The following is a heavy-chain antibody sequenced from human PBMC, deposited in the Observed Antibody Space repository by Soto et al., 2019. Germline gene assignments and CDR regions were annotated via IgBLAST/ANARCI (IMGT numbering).Heavy chain of an antibody. V-gene: IGHV4-34*01. CDR3: ARGRYEAWHYYGLDV. CDR2: INHSGST. CDR1: GGSFSSYY. D-gene: IGHD5-12*01. J-gene: IGHJ6*02. Sequence: SETLSLTCDVYGGSFSSYYWNWIRQTQGKGLEWIGEINHSGSTNYNPSLKSRVTISVDTSKNQFSLKLSSVTAADTAVYYCARGRYEAWHYYGLDVWGQGTTVTVSS.